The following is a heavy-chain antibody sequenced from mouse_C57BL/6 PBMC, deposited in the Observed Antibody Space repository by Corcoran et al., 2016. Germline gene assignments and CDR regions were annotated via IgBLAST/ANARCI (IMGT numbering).Heavy chain of an antibody. CDR3: ARCYYGSSNWYFDV. CDR1: GYTFTTYG. D-gene: IGHD1-1*01. V-gene: IGHV9-3*01. Sequence: QIQLVQSGPELKKPGETVKISCKASGYTFTTYGMSWVKQAPGKGLKWMGWINTYSGVPTYADDFKGRFAFSLETSASTAYLQINNLKNEDTATYFCARCYYGSSNWYFDVGGTGTTVTVSS. J-gene: IGHJ1*03. CDR2: INTYSGVP.